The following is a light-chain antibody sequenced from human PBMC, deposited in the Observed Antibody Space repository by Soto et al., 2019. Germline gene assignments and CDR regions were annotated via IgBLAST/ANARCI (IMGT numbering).Light chain of an antibody. CDR1: QSVSSY. J-gene: IGKJ4*01. CDR2: DAS. CDR3: QRLGNWPLP. V-gene: IGKV3-11*01. Sequence: EIVLTQSPATLSLSPGERATLSCRASQSVSSYLAWYQQKPGQAPRLLIYDASNRATGIPARFSGSGSGTDSPPTIDSLGLKVLPFIYGQRLGNWPLPFAEGTKWRSN.